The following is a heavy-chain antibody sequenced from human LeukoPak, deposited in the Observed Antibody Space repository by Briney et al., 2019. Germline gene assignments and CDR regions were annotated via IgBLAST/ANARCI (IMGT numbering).Heavy chain of an antibody. D-gene: IGHD4-17*01. CDR2: IHNSGST. J-gene: IGHJ4*02. CDR3: ARFRMPDYGDYMDYFDY. CDR1: GGSISSSAYH. Sequence: SETLSLTCTVSGGSISSSAYHWGWIRQPPGKGLEWIGSIHNSGSTYYNPSLKSRVTISVRTSKNQFSLKLSSVTAADTAVYYCARFRMPDYGDYMDYFDYWGQGTLVTVSS. V-gene: IGHV4-39*01.